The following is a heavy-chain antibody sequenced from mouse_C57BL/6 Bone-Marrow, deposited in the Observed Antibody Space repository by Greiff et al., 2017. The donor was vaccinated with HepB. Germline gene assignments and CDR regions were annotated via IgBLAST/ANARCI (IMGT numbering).Heavy chain of an antibody. J-gene: IGHJ2*01. D-gene: IGHD1-1*01. CDR2: ISSGGSYT. Sequence: EVKLVESGGDLVKPGGSLKLSCAASGFTFSSYGMSWVRQTPDKRLEWVATISSGGSYTYYPDSVKGRFTISRDNAKNTLYLQMSSLKSEDTAMYYCARPLLPLYYFDYWGQGTTLTVSS. V-gene: IGHV5-6*01. CDR1: GFTFSSYG. CDR3: ARPLLPLYYFDY.